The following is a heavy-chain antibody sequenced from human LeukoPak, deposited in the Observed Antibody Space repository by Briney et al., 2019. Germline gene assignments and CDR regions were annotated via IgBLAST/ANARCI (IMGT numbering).Heavy chain of an antibody. J-gene: IGHJ4*02. V-gene: IGHV3-23*01. Sequence: GSLRLSCAASGFTFSSYAMSWVRQAPGKGLEWVSAISGSGGSTYYADSVKGRFTISRDNSKNTLYLQMNSLRAEDTAVYYCAKSLGYCSGGSCCPFDYWGQGTLVTVSS. CDR3: AKSLGYCSGGSCCPFDY. CDR1: GFTFSSYA. D-gene: IGHD2-15*01. CDR2: ISGSGGST.